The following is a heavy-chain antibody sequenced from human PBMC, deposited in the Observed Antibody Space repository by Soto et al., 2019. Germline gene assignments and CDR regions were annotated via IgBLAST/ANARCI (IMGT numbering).Heavy chain of an antibody. V-gene: IGHV3-23*01. D-gene: IGHD1-1*01. CDR1: GFTFSSYA. Sequence: GGSLRLSCAASGFTFSSYAMSWVRQAPGKGLEWVSAISGSGGSTYYADSVKGRFTISRDNSKNTLYLQMNSLRAEDTAVYYCARENGFVFSYYYGMDVWRQGTTVTVSS. CDR2: ISGSGGST. CDR3: ARENGFVFSYYYGMDV. J-gene: IGHJ6*02.